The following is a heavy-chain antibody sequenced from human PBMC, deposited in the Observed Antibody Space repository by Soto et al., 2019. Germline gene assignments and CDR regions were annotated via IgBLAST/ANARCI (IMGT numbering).Heavy chain of an antibody. CDR3: AKERYCTNGVCYNAFDI. J-gene: IGHJ3*02. CDR1: GFTFSSYA. Sequence: GGSLRLSCAASGFTFSSYAMSWVRQAPGKGLEWVSAISGSGGSTYYADSVKGRFTISRDNSKNTLYLQMNSLRAEDTAVYYCAKERYCTNGVCYNAFDIWGQGTMVTVSS. V-gene: IGHV3-23*01. CDR2: ISGSGGST. D-gene: IGHD2-8*01.